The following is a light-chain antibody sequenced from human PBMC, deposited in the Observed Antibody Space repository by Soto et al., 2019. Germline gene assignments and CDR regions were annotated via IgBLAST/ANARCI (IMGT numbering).Light chain of an antibody. V-gene: IGLV2-8*01. CDR1: SSDVGGYNY. CDR2: EVN. CDR3: SSYAGSSNV. Sequence: QSALTQPPSASGSPGQSVAISCTGTSSDVGGYNYVSCYQQHPGKAPKLMIYEVNKRPSGVPDRFSGSKSGNTASLPVYGLKAEDEDNYYCSSYAGSSNVFGTGTKATV. J-gene: IGLJ1*01.